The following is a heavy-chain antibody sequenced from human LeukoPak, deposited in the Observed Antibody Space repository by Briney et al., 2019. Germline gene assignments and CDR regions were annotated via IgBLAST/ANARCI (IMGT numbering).Heavy chain of an antibody. V-gene: IGHV3-9*01. Sequence: QPGRSLRLSCAASGFTFDDYAMHWVRQAPGKGLEWVSGISWNSGSISYADSVKGRFTISRDNAKNSLYLQMNSLRAEDTALYYCAKDSTPRDDWYYYYYGMDVWGQGTTVTVSS. D-gene: IGHD3-9*01. J-gene: IGHJ6*02. CDR1: GFTFDDYA. CDR3: AKDSTPRDDWYYYYYGMDV. CDR2: ISWNSGSI.